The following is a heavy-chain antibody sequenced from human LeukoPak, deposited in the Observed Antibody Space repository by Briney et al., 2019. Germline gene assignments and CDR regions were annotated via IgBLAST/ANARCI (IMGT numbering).Heavy chain of an antibody. D-gene: IGHD2-15*01. J-gene: IGHJ4*02. CDR2: ICSNDNNT. Sequence: GGSLRLSCAASGFTFSSYAMNWVRQAPGKGLEWVSAICSNDNNTSYANSVKGRFTISRDNSKNTLSLQLNSLRAEDTAVYYCAKGTSSSCYSAPNYWGQGTLVTVSS. CDR3: AKGTSSSCYSAPNY. V-gene: IGHV3-23*01. CDR1: GFTFSSYA.